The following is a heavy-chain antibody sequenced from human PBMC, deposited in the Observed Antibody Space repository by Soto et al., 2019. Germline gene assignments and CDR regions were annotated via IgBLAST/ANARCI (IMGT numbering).Heavy chain of an antibody. Sequence: QVQLVQSGAEVKKPGSSLKVSCKVSGGTFSSYGFNWVRQAPGQGLEWMGGIIPMFGITNHTQKFQDRMTISADASTSPAYIQLSSLGCVGTAIFFGASDRGDGLVNWGQGTLLTVSS. V-gene: IGHV1-69*12. CDR2: IIPMFGIT. CDR3: ASDRGDGLVN. J-gene: IGHJ4*02. D-gene: IGHD3-10*01. CDR1: GGTFSSYG.